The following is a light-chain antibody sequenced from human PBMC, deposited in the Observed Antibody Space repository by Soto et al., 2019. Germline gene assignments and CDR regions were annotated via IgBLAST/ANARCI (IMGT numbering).Light chain of an antibody. CDR3: CSYAGSSTAV. Sequence: QSALTQPASVSGSPVQSITISCTGTSSDVGSYNLVSWYQQHPGKAPKLMIYEGSKRPSGVSNRFSGSKSGNTASLTISVLQAEDEADYYCCSYAGSSTAVFGGGTNLTVL. CDR2: EGS. J-gene: IGLJ2*01. CDR1: SSDVGSYNL. V-gene: IGLV2-23*01.